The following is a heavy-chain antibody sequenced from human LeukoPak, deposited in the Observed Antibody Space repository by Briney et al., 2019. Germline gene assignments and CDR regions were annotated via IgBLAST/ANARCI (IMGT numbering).Heavy chain of an antibody. V-gene: IGHV3-21*04. Sequence: GGSLRLSCAASGFTFSSYSMNWVRQAPGKGLEWVSSISSSSSYIYYADSVKGRFTISRDNAKNSLYLQMNSLRVEDTAVYYCAKFALRYCSGGSCHPFDYWGQGTLVTVSS. J-gene: IGHJ4*02. CDR2: ISSSSSYI. D-gene: IGHD2-15*01. CDR3: AKFALRYCSGGSCHPFDY. CDR1: GFTFSSYS.